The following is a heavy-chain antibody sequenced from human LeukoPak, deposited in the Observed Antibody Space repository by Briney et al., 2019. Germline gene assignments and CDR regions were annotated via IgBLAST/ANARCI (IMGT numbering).Heavy chain of an antibody. D-gene: IGHD3-10*01. CDR2: INHSGST. J-gene: IGHJ6*03. V-gene: IGHV4-34*01. CDR3: ARDRGISSMVRGVIHYYYYMDV. Sequence: KPSETLSLTCAVSGGSFSGYYWNWIRQSPGKGLEWIGEINHSGSTHYNPSLKSRVTISVDTSQKQFSLKLSSVTAADTAVYYCARDRGISSMVRGVIHYYYYMDVWGKGTTVTISS. CDR1: GGSFSGYY.